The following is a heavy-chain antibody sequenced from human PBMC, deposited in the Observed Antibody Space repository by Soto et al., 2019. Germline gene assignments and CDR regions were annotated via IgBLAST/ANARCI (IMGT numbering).Heavy chain of an antibody. CDR2: IIPIFGTA. J-gene: IGHJ6*02. V-gene: IGHV1-69*01. D-gene: IGHD4-17*01. Sequence: QVKLVQSGAEVKKPGSSVKVSCKASGGTFSSYAISWVRQAPGQGLEWMGGIIPIFGTANYAQKFQGRVTITADESTSTAYMELSSLRSEDTAVYYCARISVTTSPTYYYYGMDVWGQGTTVTVSS. CDR1: GGTFSSYA. CDR3: ARISVTTSPTYYYYGMDV.